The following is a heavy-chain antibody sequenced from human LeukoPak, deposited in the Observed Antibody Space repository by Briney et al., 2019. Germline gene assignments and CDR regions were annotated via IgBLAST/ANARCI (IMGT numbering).Heavy chain of an antibody. Sequence: SETLSLTCTVSGGSISSGDYYWSWIRQPPGKGLEWIGYIYHSGSTYYNPSLKSRVIISVDTSKNQFSLKLSSVTAADTAVYYCARGPGSSGYYYFDYWGQGTLVTVSS. V-gene: IGHV4-30-4*01. J-gene: IGHJ4*02. CDR1: GGSISSGDYY. CDR3: ARGPGSSGYYYFDY. D-gene: IGHD3-22*01. CDR2: IYHSGST.